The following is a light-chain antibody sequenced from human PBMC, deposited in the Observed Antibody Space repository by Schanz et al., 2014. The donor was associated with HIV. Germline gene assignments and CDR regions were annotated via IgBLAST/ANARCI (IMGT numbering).Light chain of an antibody. CDR2: DNN. Sequence: QSVLTQPPSVSGAPGQRVTISCTGSRSNIGAGYAVHWYQQLPGTAPKLLIYDNNNRPSGVPDRFSGSKSGTSASLAITGLQAEDEADYYCAAWDDRLNGVVFGGGTKLTVL. CDR3: AAWDDRLNGVV. CDR1: RSNIGAGYA. J-gene: IGLJ2*01. V-gene: IGLV1-40*01.